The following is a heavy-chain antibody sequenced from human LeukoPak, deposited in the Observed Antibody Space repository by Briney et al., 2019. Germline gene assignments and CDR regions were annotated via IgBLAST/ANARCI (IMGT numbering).Heavy chain of an antibody. D-gene: IGHD3-10*01. CDR3: ARDIHGSGSFYGAY. Sequence: GGSLRLSCAASGFTVSSNYMSWVRQAPGKGLEWVSVIYSGGSTYYADSVKGRFTISRDNSKNTLYLQKNSLRAEDTAVYYCARDIHGSGSFYGAYWGQGTLVTVSS. CDR1: GFTVSSNY. J-gene: IGHJ4*02. V-gene: IGHV3-53*01. CDR2: IYSGGST.